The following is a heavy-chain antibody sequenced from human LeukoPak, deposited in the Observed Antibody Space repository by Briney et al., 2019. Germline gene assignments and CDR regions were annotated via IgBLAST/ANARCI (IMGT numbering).Heavy chain of an antibody. V-gene: IGHV3-7*01. Sequence: GGSLRLSCAASGFTFSNYWMTWVRQGPGEGLEWLANINLDGSETHFVDSVKGRFTISRDNAKNSLSLQMSGLRVEDTAVHYCARDYSDWLRWGQGTQVTVSS. J-gene: IGHJ4*02. CDR2: INLDGSET. CDR3: ARDYSDWLR. CDR1: GFTFSNYW. D-gene: IGHD4-11*01.